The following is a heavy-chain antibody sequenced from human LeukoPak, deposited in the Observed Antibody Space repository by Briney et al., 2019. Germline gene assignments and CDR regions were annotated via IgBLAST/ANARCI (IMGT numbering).Heavy chain of an antibody. V-gene: IGHV4-39*07. D-gene: IGHD3-3*01. CDR1: GGSISSSSYY. J-gene: IGHJ5*02. CDR2: IYYSGST. CDR3: ARDLEMWSPQFDP. Sequence: PSETLSLTCTVSGGSISSSSYYWGWIRQPPGKGLEWIGSIYYSGSTYYNPSLKSRVTMSVDTSKNQFSLKLSSVTAADTAVYYCARDLEMWSPQFDPWGQGTLVTVSS.